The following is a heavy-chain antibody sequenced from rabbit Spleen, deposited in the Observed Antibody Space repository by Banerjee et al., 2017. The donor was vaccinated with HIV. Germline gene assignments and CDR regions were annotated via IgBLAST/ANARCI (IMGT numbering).Heavy chain of an antibody. CDR3: ARDDALTHSYAFNL. V-gene: IGHV1S45*01. Sequence: QQQLVESGGGLVKPGASLTLTCTASGFSLSSNYWICWVRQAPGKGLEWIGCIDPIFGATYYASWAKGRFTISKTSSTTVTLQMTSLTAADTATYFCARDDALTHSYAFNLWGPGTLVTVS. D-gene: IGHD4-1*01. CDR1: GFSLSSNYW. CDR2: IDPIFGAT. J-gene: IGHJ4*01.